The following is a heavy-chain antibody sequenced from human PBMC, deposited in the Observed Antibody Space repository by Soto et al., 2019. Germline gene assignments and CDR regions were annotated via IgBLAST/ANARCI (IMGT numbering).Heavy chain of an antibody. CDR2: IIPIFGTA. J-gene: IGHJ4*02. D-gene: IGHD6-19*01. V-gene: IGHV1-69*06. Sequence: ASVKVSCKXSGGTFSSYAISWVRQAPGQGLEWMGGIIPIFGTANYAQKFQGRVTITADKSTSTAYMELSSLRSEDTAVYYCARNAAGLQGTDYWGQGTLVTVSS. CDR3: ARNAAGLQGTDY. CDR1: GGTFSSYA.